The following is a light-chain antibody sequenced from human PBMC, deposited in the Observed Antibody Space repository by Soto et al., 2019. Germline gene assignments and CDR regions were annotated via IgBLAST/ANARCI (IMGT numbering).Light chain of an antibody. CDR2: DAS. J-gene: IGKJ4*01. Sequence: EIVMTQSPVTLSLCPGDTATLSCRASHDVTRRLAWYQVKHGQAPRLLIYDASTRATGLPARFSGTGSGTEFTLTISSLQSEDFAVYYCQHYTNWPLTFGGGTKVEI. V-gene: IGKV3-15*01. CDR1: HDVTRR. CDR3: QHYTNWPLT.